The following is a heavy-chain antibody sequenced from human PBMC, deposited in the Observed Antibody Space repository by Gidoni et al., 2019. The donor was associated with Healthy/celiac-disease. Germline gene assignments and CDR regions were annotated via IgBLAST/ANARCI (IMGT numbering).Heavy chain of an antibody. J-gene: IGHJ4*02. V-gene: IGHV1-69*06. CDR3: ARGDSTTGAFDY. Sequence: QVQLVQSGAEVKKPGSSVHVSCMPAGCTFGSYALSWVRQAPGQGLEWMGGIIPIFGTAHDAQKFQGRVTITADKSTSTAYMELSSLRSEDTAVYYCARGDSTTGAFDYWGQGTLVTVSS. CDR1: GCTFGSYA. D-gene: IGHD6-13*01. CDR2: IIPIFGTA.